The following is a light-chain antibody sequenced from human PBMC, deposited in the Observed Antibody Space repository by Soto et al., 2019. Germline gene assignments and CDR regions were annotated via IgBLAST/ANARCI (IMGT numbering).Light chain of an antibody. CDR2: DAS. J-gene: IGKJ4*01. CDR1: QSVSRY. V-gene: IGKV3-11*01. Sequence: EIVLTQSPATLSLSPGERATLSCRASQSVSRYLAWYQQKPGQAPRLLIYDASNRATGIPARFSGSGSGTDFTLTISSLEPEDFAVYYCQRRSDWGILGGGTKVDIK. CDR3: QRRSDWGI.